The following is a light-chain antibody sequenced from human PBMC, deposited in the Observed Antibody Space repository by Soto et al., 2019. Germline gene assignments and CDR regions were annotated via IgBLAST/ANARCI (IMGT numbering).Light chain of an antibody. CDR1: SSDVGGYNA. CDR2: EVS. CDR3: SSYTSSSTLGV. V-gene: IGLV2-14*01. J-gene: IGLJ3*02. Sequence: QSALTQPASVSGSPGQSITISCTGTSSDVGGYNAVSWYQQHPGKAPKLMISEVSNRPSGVSNRFSGSKSGNTASLTISGLQAEDEADYYCSSYTSSSTLGVFGGGTKVTVL.